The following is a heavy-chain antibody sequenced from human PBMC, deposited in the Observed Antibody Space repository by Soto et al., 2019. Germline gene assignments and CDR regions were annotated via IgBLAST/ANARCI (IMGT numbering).Heavy chain of an antibody. V-gene: IGHV4-39*01. Sequence: PSETLSLTCTVSGGAINSTVYYWGWIRQPPGKGLEWIGGPNYGGPTYYSPSLQSRVTISLDTAKNHFSLNLRSVTAADTAVYYCARHGAYSTSVYYYYGMDVWGQGITVTVSS. CDR1: GGAINSTVYY. D-gene: IGHD6-13*01. CDR3: ARHGAYSTSVYYYYGMDV. J-gene: IGHJ6*02. CDR2: PNYGGPT.